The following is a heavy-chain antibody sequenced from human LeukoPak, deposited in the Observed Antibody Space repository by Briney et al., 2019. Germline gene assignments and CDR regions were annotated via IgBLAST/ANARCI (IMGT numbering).Heavy chain of an antibody. D-gene: IGHD4-23*01. J-gene: IGHJ6*02. Sequence: PSETLSLTCTVSGGSISSYYWSWIRQPPGKGLERIGYIYYSGSTNYNPSLKSRVTISVDTSKNQFSLKLSSVTAADTAVYYCARLDLGYGGRGNYYGMDVWGQGTTVTVSS. CDR1: GGSISSYY. V-gene: IGHV4-59*01. CDR3: ARLDLGYGGRGNYYGMDV. CDR2: IYYSGST.